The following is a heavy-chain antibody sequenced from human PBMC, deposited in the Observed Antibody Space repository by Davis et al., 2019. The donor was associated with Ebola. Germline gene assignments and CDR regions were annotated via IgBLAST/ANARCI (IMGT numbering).Heavy chain of an antibody. CDR3: TGSGEVDY. CDR1: GFTFSSYG. V-gene: IGHV3-73*01. J-gene: IGHJ4*02. CDR2: IRSKANSYAT. Sequence: GESLKISCAASGFTFSSYGMHWVRQASGKGLEWVGRIRSKANSYATAYAASVKGRFTISRDDSKNTAYLQMNSLKTEDTAVYYCTGSGEVDYWGQGTLVTVSS. D-gene: IGHD3-10*01.